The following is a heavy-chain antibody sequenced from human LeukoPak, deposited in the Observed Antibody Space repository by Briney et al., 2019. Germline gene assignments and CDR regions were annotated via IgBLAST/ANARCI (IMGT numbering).Heavy chain of an antibody. CDR2: INPKSGRT. Sequence: ASVKVSCKTSGYTFTNYDINWVRQATGQGLEWMGWINPKSGRTGYAQKFQGRVTFTRNTSISTAYMELRSLRSDDTAVYYCARDPPYYDYVGYFYSPPPSDHWGQGTLVTVSS. J-gene: IGHJ4*02. CDR3: ARDPPYYDYVGYFYSPPPSDH. D-gene: IGHD3-22*01. V-gene: IGHV1-8*03. CDR1: GYTFTNYD.